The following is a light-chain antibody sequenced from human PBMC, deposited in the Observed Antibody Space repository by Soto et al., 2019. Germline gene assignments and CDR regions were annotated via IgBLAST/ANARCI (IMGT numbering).Light chain of an antibody. J-gene: IGKJ3*01. CDR3: MHALQITPIFT. Sequence: DIVMTQSPLSLPVTPGEPASISCRSSQSLLRSDGYNYLDWYLQKPGQSPQLLIYLGSTRAPGVADRFSGSGSGTDFTLKISRVEAEDIGFYYCMHALQITPIFTFGPGTKVDMK. V-gene: IGKV2-28*01. CDR1: QSLLRSDGYNY. CDR2: LGS.